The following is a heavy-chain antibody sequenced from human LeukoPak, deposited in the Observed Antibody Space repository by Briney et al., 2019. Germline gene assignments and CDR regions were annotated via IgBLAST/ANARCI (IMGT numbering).Heavy chain of an antibody. CDR3: ARPYYYDGGTFYSGF. CDR2: LYSSGNA. V-gene: IGHV3-66*01. D-gene: IGHD3-22*01. J-gene: IGHJ4*02. CDR1: GFIVSNNH. Sequence: GGSLRLSCAASGFIVSNNHISWVRQAPGKGLEWVSVLYSSGNAYYANSVRGRFSISRDNSKNTVFLQMNSLRVEDTAVYYCARPYYYDGGTFYSGFWGQGTLVTVSS.